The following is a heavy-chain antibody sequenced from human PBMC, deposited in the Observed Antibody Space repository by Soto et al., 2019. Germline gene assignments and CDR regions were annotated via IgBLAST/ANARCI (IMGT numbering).Heavy chain of an antibody. J-gene: IGHJ4*02. CDR1: GFAFSSYR. Sequence: GGSLRHSCAASGFAFSSYRMLWVRQAPGKGLEWVAVISYDGSNQYYADSVKGRFTISRDNSKNTLYLQMNSLRAEDTAVYYCAKDRSIAVAGTAAYWGQGTLV. CDR3: AKDRSIAVAGTAAY. D-gene: IGHD6-19*01. V-gene: IGHV3-30*18. CDR2: ISYDGSNQ.